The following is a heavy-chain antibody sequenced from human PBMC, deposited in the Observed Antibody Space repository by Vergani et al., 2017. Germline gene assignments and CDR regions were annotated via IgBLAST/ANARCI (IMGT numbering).Heavy chain of an antibody. CDR2: ISYDGSNK. D-gene: IGHD2-21*01. J-gene: IGHJ4*02. V-gene: IGHV3-30*18. Sequence: VQLVESGGGVVRPGGSLRLSCAASGFTFSSYGMHWVRQAPGKGLEWVAVISYDGSNKYYADSVKGRFTISRDNSKNTLYLQMNSLRAEDTAVYYCAKGKKLPGGDCLDYWGQGTLVTVSS. CDR1: GFTFSSYG. CDR3: AKGKKLPGGDCLDY.